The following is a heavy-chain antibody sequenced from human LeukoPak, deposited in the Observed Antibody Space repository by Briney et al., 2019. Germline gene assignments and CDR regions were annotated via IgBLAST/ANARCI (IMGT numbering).Heavy chain of an antibody. CDR1: GGSPNNYY. J-gene: IGHJ3*02. V-gene: IGHV4-59*12. CDR2: IYNSGNT. CDR3: ARAEGAASHI. Sequence: SETLSLTCTVSGGSPNNYYWTWIRQPPGKGLEWIGNIYNSGNTNYNPSLKSRVTISLDTSNNQFSLRLTSVTAADTGVYFCARAEGAASHIWGQGTMVSVSS. D-gene: IGHD3-16*01.